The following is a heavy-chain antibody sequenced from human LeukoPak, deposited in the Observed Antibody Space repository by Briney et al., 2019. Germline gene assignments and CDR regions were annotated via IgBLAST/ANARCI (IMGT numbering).Heavy chain of an antibody. V-gene: IGHV3-48*03. CDR2: ISSSGSTI. D-gene: IGHD6-13*01. CDR1: GFTFSSYE. Sequence: GGSLRLSCAASGFTFSSYEMNWVRQAPGKGLEWVSYISSSGSTIYYADSVKGRFTISRDNAKNSLYLQMNSLRAEDTAAYYCARQSSSWATEIDYWGQGTLVTVSS. J-gene: IGHJ4*02. CDR3: ARQSSSWATEIDY.